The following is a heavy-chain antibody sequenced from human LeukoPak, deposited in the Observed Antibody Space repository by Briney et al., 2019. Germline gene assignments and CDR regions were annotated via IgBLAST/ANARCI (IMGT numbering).Heavy chain of an antibody. Sequence: QTGGSLRLSCAASGFTFSSYAMSWVRQAPGKGLEWVSDISGSGASTYYADSVKGRFTISRDNAKSSLYLQMYSLRAEDTAVYYCARVLHKRNYDSGVYYGYWGQGTLVTVSS. V-gene: IGHV3-23*01. CDR3: ARVLHKRNYDSGVYYGY. D-gene: IGHD3-22*01. CDR1: GFTFSSYA. J-gene: IGHJ4*02. CDR2: ISGSGAST.